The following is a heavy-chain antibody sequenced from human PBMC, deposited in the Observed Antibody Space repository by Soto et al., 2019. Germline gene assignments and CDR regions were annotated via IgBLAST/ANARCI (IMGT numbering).Heavy chain of an antibody. CDR2: IRDSGGTT. V-gene: IGHV3-23*01. J-gene: IGHJ4*02. CDR3: TRDSPWALISPTHDY. CDR1: GFTFSNYA. Sequence: VQLLESGGGLVQPGGSLRLSCAASGFTFSNYAMSWVRQAPGKGLEWVSTIRDSGGTTHYADSVQGRFSISRDTSKNMLYLQMTSLSAEDTAIYYCTRDSPWALISPTHDYWGQGTRVTV. D-gene: IGHD3-16*01.